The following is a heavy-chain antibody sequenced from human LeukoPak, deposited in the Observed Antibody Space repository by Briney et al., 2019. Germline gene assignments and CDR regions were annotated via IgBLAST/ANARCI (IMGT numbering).Heavy chain of an antibody. V-gene: IGHV4-30-4*08. CDR3: ARHGREQQLVNRFDP. J-gene: IGHJ5*02. CDR1: GASFSSGDQY. CDR2: IHPSGRL. D-gene: IGHD6-13*01. Sequence: SETLSLTCTVSGASFSSGDQYWNWIRQSPGKGLEWIGSIHPSGRLYNNPSLESRVTISIDTSKNQFSLKLTSVTAADTAVYYCARHGREQQLVNRFDPWGQGTLVTVSS.